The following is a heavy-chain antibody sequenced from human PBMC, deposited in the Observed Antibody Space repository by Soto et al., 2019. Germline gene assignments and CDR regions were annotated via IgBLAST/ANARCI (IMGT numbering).Heavy chain of an antibody. Sequence: ASVKVSCKASGGTFSSYAISWVRQAPGQGLEWMGGIIPIFGTANYAQKFQGRVTITADESTSTAYMELSSLGSEDTAVYYCARGRNTIFGVVIRDTYFDYWGQGTLVTVSS. CDR1: GGTFSSYA. CDR3: ARGRNTIFGVVIRDTYFDY. D-gene: IGHD3-3*01. V-gene: IGHV1-69*13. CDR2: IIPIFGTA. J-gene: IGHJ4*02.